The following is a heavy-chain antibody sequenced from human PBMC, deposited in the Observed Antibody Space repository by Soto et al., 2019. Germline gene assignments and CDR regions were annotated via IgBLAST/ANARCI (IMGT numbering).Heavy chain of an antibody. CDR1: GGSISSYF. CDR2: VYYTGTT. D-gene: IGHD6-13*01. V-gene: IGHV4-59*01. CDR3: ARDLAAVPRAFDY. Sequence: PSETLSLTCTVSGGSISSYFYIWVRQPPGKGLEWIASVYYTGTTDYNPSLKSRVTISVDTSKTQFSLNLRSVTAADTAVYYCARDLAAVPRAFDYWGRGTLVTVSS. J-gene: IGHJ4*02.